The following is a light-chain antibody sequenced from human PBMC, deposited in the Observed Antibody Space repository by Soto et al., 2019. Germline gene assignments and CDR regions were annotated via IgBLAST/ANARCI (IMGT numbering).Light chain of an antibody. Sequence: EIVLTQSPGTLSLSPGERATLSCRASQSVISSYLAWYQQKPGQAPRLLIYGTFNMATGIPDRFSGSGSAKDFTLTITRLEPEDFAVYYCQQYASSSWTVGQGTKVEI. CDR1: QSVISSY. V-gene: IGKV3-20*01. J-gene: IGKJ1*01. CDR3: QQYASSSWT. CDR2: GTF.